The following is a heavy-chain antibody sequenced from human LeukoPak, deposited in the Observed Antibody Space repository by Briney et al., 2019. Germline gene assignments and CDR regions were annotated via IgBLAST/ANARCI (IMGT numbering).Heavy chain of an antibody. D-gene: IGHD6-19*01. J-gene: IGHJ4*02. CDR2: ISVYNGNT. CDR3: ARDYSGWYFDY. V-gene: IGHV1-18*01. CDR1: GYTFTSYG. Sequence: ASVKVSCKASGYTFTSYGISWVRQAPGQGLEWMGWISVYNGNTNYAQKLQGRVTMTTDTSTSTGYMELRSLRSDDTAVYYCARDYSGWYFDYWGQGTLVTVSS.